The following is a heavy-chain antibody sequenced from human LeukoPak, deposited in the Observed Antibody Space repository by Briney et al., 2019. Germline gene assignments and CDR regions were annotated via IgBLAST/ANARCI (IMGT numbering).Heavy chain of an antibody. V-gene: IGHV3-21*01. CDR2: ISSSSSYI. CDR1: GFTFSSYS. J-gene: IGHJ4*02. D-gene: IGHD2-2*01. Sequence: GGSLRLSCAASGFTFSSYSMNWVRQAPGKGLEWVSSISSSSSYIYYADSVKGRFTISRDNAKNSLYLQMNTLRAEDTAVYYCVSGPRRQYVFDYWGQGTLVTVSS. CDR3: VSGPRRQYVFDY.